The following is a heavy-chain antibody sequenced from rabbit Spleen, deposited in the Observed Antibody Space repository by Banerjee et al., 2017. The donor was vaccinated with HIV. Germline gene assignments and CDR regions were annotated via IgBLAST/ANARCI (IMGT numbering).Heavy chain of an antibody. CDR3: ARDTGTSFSSYGMDL. Sequence: QSLEESGGDLVKPGASLTLTCTASGFSFSSSDYMCWVRQAPGKGLEWIACIHAGRSGVTHYASWAKGRFTISKTSSTTVTLQMTSLTVADTATYFCARDTGTSFSSYGMDLWGPGTLVTVS. D-gene: IGHD7-1*01. J-gene: IGHJ6*01. V-gene: IGHV1S40*01. CDR2: IHAGRSGVT. CDR1: GFSFSSSDY.